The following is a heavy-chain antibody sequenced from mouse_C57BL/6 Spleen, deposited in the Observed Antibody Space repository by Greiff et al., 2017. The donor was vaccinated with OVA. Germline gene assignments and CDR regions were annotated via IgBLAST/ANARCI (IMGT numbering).Heavy chain of an antibody. J-gene: IGHJ4*01. Sequence: QVQLLQPGAELVRPGSSVKLSCKASGYTFTSYWMQWVKQRPIQGLEWIGNIDTSDSDTHYNQKFKDKATFAVDKSSSTAYMQRSSLTSEDSAVYYCAGSNCGGYAIDWGGEGTSVTVS. CDR2: IDTSDSDT. D-gene: IGHD2-5*01. CDR3: AGSNCGGYAIDW. V-gene: IGHV1-52*01. CDR1: GYTFTSYW.